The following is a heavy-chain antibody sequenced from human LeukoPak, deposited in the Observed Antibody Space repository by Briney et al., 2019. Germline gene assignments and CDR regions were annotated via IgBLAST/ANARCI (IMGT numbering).Heavy chain of an antibody. CDR3: ARGLRGSRFDY. Sequence: SETLSLTCAAYGGSFSGYYWSWIRQPPGKGLEWIGEINHSGSTNYNPSLKSRVTISVDTSKNQFSLKLSSVTAADTAVYYCARGLRGSRFDYWGQGTLDTVSS. CDR1: GGSFSGYY. V-gene: IGHV4-34*01. D-gene: IGHD2-15*01. CDR2: INHSGST. J-gene: IGHJ4*02.